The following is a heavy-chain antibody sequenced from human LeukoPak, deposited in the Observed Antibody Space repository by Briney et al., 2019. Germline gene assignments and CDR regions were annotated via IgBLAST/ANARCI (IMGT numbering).Heavy chain of an antibody. CDR1: GGSISSYY. CDR3: ARSRSGSYIDY. Sequence: PSETLSLTCTVSGGSISSYYWSWIRQPPGKGLEWIGYIYYSRSTNYNPSLKSRVTISVDTSKNQFSLKLSSVTAADTAVYYCARSRSGSYIDYWGQGTLVTVSS. V-gene: IGHV4-59*01. D-gene: IGHD1-14*01. CDR2: IYYSRST. J-gene: IGHJ4*02.